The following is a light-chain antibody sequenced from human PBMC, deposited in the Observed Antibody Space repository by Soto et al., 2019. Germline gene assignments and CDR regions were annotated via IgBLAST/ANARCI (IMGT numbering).Light chain of an antibody. V-gene: IGLV1-51*02. Sequence: QSVLTQPPSVSAAPGQKVTISCSGSSSNIGNNYVSWYQQLPGTAPKLLIYENNKRPSGIPDRFSGSKSGASATLGITGLQTGDEADYYCGTWDSSPNWVFGGGTKVTVL. CDR2: ENN. J-gene: IGLJ3*02. CDR1: SSNIGNNY. CDR3: GTWDSSPNWV.